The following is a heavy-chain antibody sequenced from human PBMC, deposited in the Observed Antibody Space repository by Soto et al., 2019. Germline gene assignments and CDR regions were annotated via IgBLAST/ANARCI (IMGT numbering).Heavy chain of an antibody. J-gene: IGHJ4*02. CDR3: AKDGFTGTTPYFFDY. CDR1: GYNYNNYC. Sequence: GGSLRLSCAASGYNYNNYCLSWVQQAPGKGLEWISAISGSGGSTYYADSVKGRFTISRDNSKNTLYLQMNSLRAEDTALYYCAKDGFTGTTPYFFDYWRQRTPVTVSS. D-gene: IGHD1-7*01. CDR2: ISGSGGST. V-gene: IGHV3-23*01.